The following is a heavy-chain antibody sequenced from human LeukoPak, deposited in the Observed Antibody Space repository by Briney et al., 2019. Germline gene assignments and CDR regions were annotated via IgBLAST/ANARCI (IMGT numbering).Heavy chain of an antibody. CDR1: GGSFSGYD. CDR3: ARVGHNCSPWFDP. CDR2: INHSGST. Sequence: SETLSLTCAVYGGSFSGYDWSWIRQPPGKGLEWIGEINHSGSTNYNPSLKSRVTISVDTSKNQFSLKLTSVTAADTAVYYCARVGHNCSPWFDPWGQGTLVTVSS. J-gene: IGHJ5*02. D-gene: IGHD5-24*01. V-gene: IGHV4-34*01.